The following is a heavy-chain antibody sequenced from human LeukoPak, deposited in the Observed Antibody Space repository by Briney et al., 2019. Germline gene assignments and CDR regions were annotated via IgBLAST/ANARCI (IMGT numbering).Heavy chain of an antibody. CDR1: GFTFSNYA. V-gene: IGHV3-30*02. Sequence: PGGSLRLSCDASGFTFSNYAMHWVRQAPGKGLQWLAYIRYDGSYKYYADSVRGRFTISRDNPKNTVYLQMNSLRAEDTAVYYCAKGEYDILTGLSWFDPWGQGTLVTVSS. CDR3: AKGEYDILTGLSWFDP. D-gene: IGHD3-9*01. CDR2: IRYDGSYK. J-gene: IGHJ5*02.